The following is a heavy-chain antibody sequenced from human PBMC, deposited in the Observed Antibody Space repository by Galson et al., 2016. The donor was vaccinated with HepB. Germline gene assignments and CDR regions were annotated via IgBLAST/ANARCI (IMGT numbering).Heavy chain of an antibody. CDR3: AKGGGLRGVYYYYGMDV. Sequence: SLRLSCAASGFTFSSYGMHWVRQAPGKGLEWVAVIWYAGSNKYYADSVKGRFTISRDHSKNTLYMQMNSLRAEDTAVYYCAKGGGLRGVYYYYGMDVWGQGTTVTVSS. D-gene: IGHD3-10*01. CDR2: IWYAGSNK. CDR1: GFTFSSYG. V-gene: IGHV3-33*03. J-gene: IGHJ6*02.